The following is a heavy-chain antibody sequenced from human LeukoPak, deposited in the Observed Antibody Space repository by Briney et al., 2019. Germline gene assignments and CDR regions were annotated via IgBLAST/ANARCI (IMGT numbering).Heavy chain of an antibody. CDR3: ARYYDILTGETGIDY. V-gene: IGHV3-74*01. CDR1: GFTFSSYW. Sequence: GGSLRLSCAASGFTFSSYWMHWVRQAPGKGLVWVSRINSDGSSTSYADSVKGRFTISRDNSKNTLYLQMNSLRAEDTAVYYCARYYDILTGETGIDYWGQGTLVTVSS. D-gene: IGHD3-9*01. CDR2: INSDGSST. J-gene: IGHJ4*02.